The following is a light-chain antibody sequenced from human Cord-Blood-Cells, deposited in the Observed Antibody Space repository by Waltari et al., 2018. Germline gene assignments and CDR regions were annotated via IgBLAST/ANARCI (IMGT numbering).Light chain of an antibody. Sequence: QSVLTQPPSVSGAPGQRVTISCTGSSSNIGAGYDVPWYQQLPGTAPKLLIYGNSNRPSGVPDRFSGSKSGTSASLAITGLQAEDEADYYCQSYDSSLSPWVFGGGTKLTVL. CDR3: QSYDSSLSPWV. CDR1: SSNIGAGYD. J-gene: IGLJ3*02. CDR2: GNS. V-gene: IGLV1-40*01.